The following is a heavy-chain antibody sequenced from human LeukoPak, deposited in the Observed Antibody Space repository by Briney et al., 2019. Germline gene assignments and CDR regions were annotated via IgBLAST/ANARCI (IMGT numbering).Heavy chain of an antibody. CDR3: AKDGGVSDYYDSSGYYYESFDT. CDR2: INWNGGNT. D-gene: IGHD3-22*01. Sequence: GGSLRLSCAASGFTFDDYGMSWVRQVPGKGLEWVSGINWNGGNTGYADSVKGRFTISRDNSKNTLYLQMNSLRAEDTAVYYCAKDGGVSDYYDSSGYYYESFDTWGQGTMVTVSS. CDR1: GFTFDDYG. J-gene: IGHJ3*02. V-gene: IGHV3-20*04.